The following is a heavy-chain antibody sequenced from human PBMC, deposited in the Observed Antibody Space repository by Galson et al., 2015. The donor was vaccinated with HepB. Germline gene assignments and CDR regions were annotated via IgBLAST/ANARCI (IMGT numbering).Heavy chain of an antibody. Sequence: SVKVSCKASGFTFISSTVHWVRQARGQRLEWIGWIVVGSGNTAYAQKFQQRVTITRDMSTSTAYMELSSLRSEDTAVYYCATGALVTHYYYMDVWGKGTTVTVSS. CDR3: ATGALVTHYYYMDV. CDR2: IVVGSGNT. D-gene: IGHD3-9*01. CDR1: GFTFISST. J-gene: IGHJ6*03. V-gene: IGHV1-58*01.